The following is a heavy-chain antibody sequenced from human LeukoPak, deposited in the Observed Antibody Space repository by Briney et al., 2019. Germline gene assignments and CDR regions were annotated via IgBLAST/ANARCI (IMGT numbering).Heavy chain of an antibody. J-gene: IGHJ4*02. CDR1: GFTFSSYS. CDR3: ARADTIFGVVIDY. Sequence: PGGSLRLPCAASGFTFSSYSMNWVRQAPGKGLEWVSSISSSSCYIYYADSVKGRFTISRDNAKNSLYLQMNSLRAEDTAVYYCARADTIFGVVIDYWGQGTLVTVSS. CDR2: ISSSSCYI. D-gene: IGHD3-3*01. V-gene: IGHV3-21*01.